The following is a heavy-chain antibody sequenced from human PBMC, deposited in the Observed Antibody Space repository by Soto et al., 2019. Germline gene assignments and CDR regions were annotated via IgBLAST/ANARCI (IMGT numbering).Heavy chain of an antibody. CDR1: GYTFTNYY. CDR2: MNPSSGNT. CDR3: ARNRLCGGDCYSAYYFDF. Sequence: ASVKVSCKASGYTFTNYYINWVRQATGQGLEWMGWMNPSSGNTGYIQKFQGRVTMTRNTSTSTAYMELTSLTSDDTAVYYCARNRLCGGDCYSAYYFDFWGQGALVPVS. V-gene: IGHV1-8*01. J-gene: IGHJ4*02. D-gene: IGHD2-21*02.